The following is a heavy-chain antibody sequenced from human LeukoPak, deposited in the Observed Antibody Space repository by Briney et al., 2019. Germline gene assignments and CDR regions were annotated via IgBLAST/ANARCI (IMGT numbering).Heavy chain of an antibody. J-gene: IGHJ4*02. CDR1: GGSISSGGYY. Sequence: SQTLSLTCTVSGGSISSGGYYWSWIRQHPGKGLEWIGYIYYSGSTYYNPSLKSRVTISVDTSKNQFSLKLSSVTAADTAVYYCARGSRWETTYYFDCWGQGTLVTVSS. CDR2: IYYSGST. D-gene: IGHD1-26*01. CDR3: ARGSRWETTYYFDC. V-gene: IGHV4-31*03.